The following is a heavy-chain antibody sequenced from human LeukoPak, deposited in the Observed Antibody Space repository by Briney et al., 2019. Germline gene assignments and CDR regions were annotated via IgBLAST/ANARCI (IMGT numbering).Heavy chain of an antibody. Sequence: ASVKVSCKASGYTFTGYYMHWVRQAPGQGLEWMGWINPNSGNTGYAQKFQGRVTMTRNTSISTAYMELSSLRSEDTAVYYCARAPIQLWFRGASFYYYYMDVWGKGTTVTVSS. CDR1: GYTFTGYY. CDR3: ARAPIQLWFRGASFYYYYMDV. V-gene: IGHV1-8*02. D-gene: IGHD5-18*01. J-gene: IGHJ6*03. CDR2: INPNSGNT.